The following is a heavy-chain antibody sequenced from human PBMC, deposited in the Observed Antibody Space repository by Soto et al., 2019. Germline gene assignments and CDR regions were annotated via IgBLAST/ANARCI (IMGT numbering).Heavy chain of an antibody. CDR2: ISGSGGST. V-gene: IGHV3-23*01. Sequence: GSLRLSCAASGFTFSSYAMSWVRQAPGKGLEWVSAISGSGGSTYYADSVKGRFTISRDNSKNTLYLQMNSLRAEDTAVYYCAKDLGSSNYYDSSGLRGIAFDIWGQGTMVTVSS. CDR3: AKDLGSSNYYDSSGLRGIAFDI. CDR1: GFTFSSYA. D-gene: IGHD3-22*01. J-gene: IGHJ3*02.